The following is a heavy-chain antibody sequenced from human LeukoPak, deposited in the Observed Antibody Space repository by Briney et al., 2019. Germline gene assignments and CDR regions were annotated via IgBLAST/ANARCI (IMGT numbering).Heavy chain of an antibody. Sequence: SETLSLTCTVSGGSISSSSYYWGWIRQPPGKGLEWIGSIYYSGSTYYNPSLKSRITISVDTSKNQFSLKLSSVTAADTAVYYCASGGVGLVVPASRQSPFDYWGQGTLVTVSS. V-gene: IGHV4-39*01. J-gene: IGHJ4*02. D-gene: IGHD2-2*01. CDR1: GGSISSSSYY. CDR2: IYYSGST. CDR3: ASGGVGLVVPASRQSPFDY.